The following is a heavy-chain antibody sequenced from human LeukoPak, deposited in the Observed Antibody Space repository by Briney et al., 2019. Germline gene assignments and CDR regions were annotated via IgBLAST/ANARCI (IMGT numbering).Heavy chain of an antibody. CDR3: ARGRRRSSPYSSSWYYFDY. CDR2: INHSGST. CDR1: GGSFSGYY. D-gene: IGHD6-13*01. Sequence: SETLSLTCAVYGGSFSGYYWSWIRQPPGKGLEWIGEINHSGSTNYNPSLKSRVTISVDTSKNQFSLKLSSVTAADTAVYYCARGRRRSSPYSSSWYYFDYWGQGTLVTVSS. J-gene: IGHJ4*02. V-gene: IGHV4-34*01.